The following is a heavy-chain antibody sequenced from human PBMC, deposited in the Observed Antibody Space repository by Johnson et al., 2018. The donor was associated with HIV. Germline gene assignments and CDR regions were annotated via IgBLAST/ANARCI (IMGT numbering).Heavy chain of an antibody. CDR3: ARDKSGSYRGALDV. Sequence: VQLVESGGGVVRPGGSLRLSCAASGFTFDDYGMSWVRQAPGKGLEWVSGINWNGAITGYAGSVKGRFIISRDNAKNSLYLQMNTLRAEDTALYYCARDKSGSYRGALDVWGQGTMVTVSS. V-gene: IGHV3-20*04. J-gene: IGHJ3*01. CDR1: GFTFDDYG. CDR2: INWNGAIT. D-gene: IGHD1-26*01.